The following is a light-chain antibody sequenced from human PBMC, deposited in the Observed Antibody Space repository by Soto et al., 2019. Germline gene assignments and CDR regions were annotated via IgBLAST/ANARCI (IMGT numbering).Light chain of an antibody. CDR2: WES. J-gene: IGKJ2*01. Sequence: EIGMTQSPANLSVSPGERATLSCRASPTVSSNLAWYQQKPGQGPRILIYWESTRATCSPARFSSSGSGTEFTLTISGLQAEDFAVYYCQPYNKWPPYTFGQGTKVETK. CDR3: QPYNKWPPYT. CDR1: PTVSSN. V-gene: IGKV3-15*01.